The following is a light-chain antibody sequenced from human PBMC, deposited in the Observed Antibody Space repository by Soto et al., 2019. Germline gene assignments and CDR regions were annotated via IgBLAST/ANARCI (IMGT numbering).Light chain of an antibody. CDR1: QSVSGSY. Sequence: EIGLTQSAGTLSLSPGERATLSWGASQSVSGSYLAWYQQKPGQAPRLLMYGAYGRATGIPDRFSGSGYGTDFNLSISRLESEDFAVYYCQQYGSSPITFGQGTRLEIK. V-gene: IGKV3-20*01. J-gene: IGKJ5*01. CDR3: QQYGSSPIT. CDR2: GAY.